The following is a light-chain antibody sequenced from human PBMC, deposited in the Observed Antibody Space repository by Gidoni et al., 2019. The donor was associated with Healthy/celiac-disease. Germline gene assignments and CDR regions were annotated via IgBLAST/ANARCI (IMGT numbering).Light chain of an antibody. CDR1: KLGDKY. J-gene: IGLJ2*01. CDR3: QAWDSSTVV. CDR2: QDS. V-gene: IGLV3-1*01. Sequence: SYELTQPPPVSVSPGQTASITCSGDKLGDKYACWYQQKPGQSPVLVIYQDSKRPSGIPARFSGSNSGNTATLTISGTQAMDEADYYCQAWDSSTVVFGGGTKLTV.